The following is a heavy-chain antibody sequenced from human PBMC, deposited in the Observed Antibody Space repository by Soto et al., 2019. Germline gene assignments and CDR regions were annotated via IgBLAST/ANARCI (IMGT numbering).Heavy chain of an antibody. CDR3: ATKGVSGWFFDY. J-gene: IGHJ4*02. CDR2: IIPIFETA. D-gene: IGHD6-19*01. Sequence: SVKVSCKASGGTFKSFTFTWVRQAPGQGLEWMGGIIPIFETANYAQKFQDRVTITADESTSTVYMELSSLKSADTAVYYCATKGVSGWFFDYWGQGTVVTVSS. V-gene: IGHV1-69*13. CDR1: GGTFKSFT.